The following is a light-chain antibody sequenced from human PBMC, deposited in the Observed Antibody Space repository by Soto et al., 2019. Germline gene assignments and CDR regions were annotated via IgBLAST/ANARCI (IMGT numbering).Light chain of an antibody. CDR1: QSVSSDY. Sequence: EIVLTQSPDTLSLSPGERATLSCRASQSVSSDYLVWYQQQPGQAPRLLLYGASRRATGIPDRFSGSGSGTDFILTLTRLEPEPFAVYSCQHHHSYPPSLTFGPGTKVDIK. CDR2: GAS. J-gene: IGKJ3*01. V-gene: IGKV3-20*01. CDR3: QHHHSYPPSLT.